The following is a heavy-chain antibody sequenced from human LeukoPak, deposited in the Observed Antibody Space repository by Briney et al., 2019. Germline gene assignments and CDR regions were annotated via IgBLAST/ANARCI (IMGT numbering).Heavy chain of an antibody. D-gene: IGHD6-19*01. J-gene: IGHJ4*02. CDR3: ARGAGWYDY. CDR2: IYYSGST. V-gene: IGHV4-59*11. Sequence: SETLSLTCTVSGGSISSHYWSWLRQPPEKGLEWIAYIYYSGSTNYNPSLNSRVTISLDTSKNQFSLKLNSVTAADTAVYYCARGAGWYDYWGQGTLVTVSS. CDR1: GGSISSHY.